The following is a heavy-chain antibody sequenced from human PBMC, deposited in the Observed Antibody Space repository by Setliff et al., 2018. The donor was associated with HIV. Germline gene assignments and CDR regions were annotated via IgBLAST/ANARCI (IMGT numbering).Heavy chain of an antibody. J-gene: IGHJ5*02. Sequence: ASVKVSCKASGFPFSSYGISWVRQAPGQGLEWMGRIIPIFGTADYAQKFQGRVTITADESTSTAYMELSSLRSEDTALYYCARDRHWNGNLLCWFDPCGQGTLVTVSS. CDR1: GFPFSSYG. CDR2: IIPIFGTA. V-gene: IGHV1-69*13. D-gene: IGHD1-1*01. CDR3: ARDRHWNGNLLCWFDP.